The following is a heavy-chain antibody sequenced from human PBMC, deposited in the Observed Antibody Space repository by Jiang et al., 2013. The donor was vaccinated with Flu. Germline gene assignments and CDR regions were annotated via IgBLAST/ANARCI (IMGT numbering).Heavy chain of an antibody. Sequence: SGAEVKKPGASVKVSCTASGNTFIGSYMHWVRQAPGQGLEWMGWINPDTGGTEYAQKFQGRVTMTRDTSISTAYMELSRLTSDDTAVYYCAQSSGRYGDYWGQGTLVTVSS. CDR1: GNTFIGSY. CDR2: INPDTGGT. D-gene: IGHD1-26*01. CDR3: AQSSGRYGDY. V-gene: IGHV1-2*02. J-gene: IGHJ4*02.